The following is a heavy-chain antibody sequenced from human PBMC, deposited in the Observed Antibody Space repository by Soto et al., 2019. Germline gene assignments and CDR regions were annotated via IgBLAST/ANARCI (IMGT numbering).Heavy chain of an antibody. Sequence: QVQLVQSGAEVKKPGSSVKVSCKASGGTFSSYAISWVRQAPGQGLEWMGGIIPIFGTANYAQKFQGRVTITADESTSTAYMELSSLRSEDTAVYYCARDPGGTLAYSGSYHGGWFDPWGQGTLVTVSS. J-gene: IGHJ5*02. CDR3: ARDPGGTLAYSGSYHGGWFDP. V-gene: IGHV1-69*01. CDR1: GGTFSSYA. CDR2: IIPIFGTA. D-gene: IGHD1-26*01.